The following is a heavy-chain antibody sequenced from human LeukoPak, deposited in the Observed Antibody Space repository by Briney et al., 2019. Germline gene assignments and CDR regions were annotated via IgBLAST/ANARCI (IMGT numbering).Heavy chain of an antibody. CDR1: GYTFTSYA. CDR3: ARAQRADSVNLRGVVDY. D-gene: IGHD5/OR15-5a*01. V-gene: IGHV7-4-1*02. CDR2: INTNTGNP. J-gene: IGHJ4*02. Sequence: ASVKVSCKASGYTFTSYAMNWVRQAPGQGLEWMGWINTNTGNPTYAQGFTGRFVFSLDTSVSTAYLQISSLKAEDTAVYYCARAQRADSVNLRGVVDYWGQGTLVTVSS.